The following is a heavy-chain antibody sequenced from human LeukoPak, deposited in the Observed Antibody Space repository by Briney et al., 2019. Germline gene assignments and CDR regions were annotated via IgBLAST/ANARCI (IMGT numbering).Heavy chain of an antibody. Sequence: GGSLRLSCAASGFTFSSYGMHWVRQAPGKGLEWVTVIYTDGSTKYYADSVKGRFTISRDNSQNTLYLQMNSLRAEDTAVYYCARNSGGRRYYFTEWGQGTLVTVSS. CDR3: ARNSGGRRYYFTE. V-gene: IGHV3-33*01. CDR2: IYTDGSTK. J-gene: IGHJ4*02. D-gene: IGHD3-10*01. CDR1: GFTFSSYG.